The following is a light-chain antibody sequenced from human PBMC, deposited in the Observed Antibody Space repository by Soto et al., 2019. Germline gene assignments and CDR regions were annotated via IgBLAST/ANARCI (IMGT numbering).Light chain of an antibody. CDR2: DDS. CDR3: QVWDSSSVV. Sequence: SYELTQPPSVSVAPGQTASITCGGNNIGSKSVHWYQQKPGQAPVLVVYDDSDRPSGIPERFSGSNSGNTATLTISRVEAGDEADYYCQVWDSSSVVFGGGTKLTVL. J-gene: IGLJ2*01. CDR1: NIGSKS. V-gene: IGLV3-21*02.